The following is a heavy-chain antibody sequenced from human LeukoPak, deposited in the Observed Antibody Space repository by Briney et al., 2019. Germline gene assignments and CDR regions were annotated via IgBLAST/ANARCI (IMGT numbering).Heavy chain of an antibody. D-gene: IGHD3-10*01. J-gene: IGHJ4*02. CDR2: IYPGDSDT. Sequence: GESLKISCKGSGFSFSTYWIGWVRRMPGKGLEWMGIIYPGDSDTRYSPSFQGQVTISANKSISTAYLQWSSLKASDTAIYYCARPDYSGTYYFDYWGQGTLVTVSS. CDR1: GFSFSTYW. CDR3: ARPDYSGTYYFDY. V-gene: IGHV5-51*01.